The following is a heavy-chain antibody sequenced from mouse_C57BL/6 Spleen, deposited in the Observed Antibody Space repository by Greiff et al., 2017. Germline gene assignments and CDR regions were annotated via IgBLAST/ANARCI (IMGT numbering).Heavy chain of an antibody. D-gene: IGHD1-1*01. V-gene: IGHV1-69*01. CDR2: IDPSDSYT. Sequence: QVQLQQPGAELVMPGASVKLSCKASGYTFTSYWMHWVKQRPGQGLEWIGEIDPSDSYTNYNQKFKGKSTLTVDKSPSTAYMQLSSLTSEDSAVYYCARSRVGSTYCDYWGQGTTLTVSS. CDR1: GYTFTSYW. J-gene: IGHJ2*01. CDR3: ARSRVGSTYCDY.